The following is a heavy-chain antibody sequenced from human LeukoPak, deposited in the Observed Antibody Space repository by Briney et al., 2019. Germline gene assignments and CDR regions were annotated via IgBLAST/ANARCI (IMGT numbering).Heavy chain of an antibody. D-gene: IGHD3-10*01. CDR3: ARDSYGSGRSTLDY. CDR1: GFTFSSYW. V-gene: IGHV3-7*03. Sequence: QPGGSLRLSCAASGFTFSSYWMSWVRQAPGKGLEWVANIKQDGSEKYYVDSVKGRFTISRDNAKNSLYLQMNSLRAEDTALYYCARDSYGSGRSTLDYWGQGTLVTVSS. J-gene: IGHJ4*02. CDR2: IKQDGSEK.